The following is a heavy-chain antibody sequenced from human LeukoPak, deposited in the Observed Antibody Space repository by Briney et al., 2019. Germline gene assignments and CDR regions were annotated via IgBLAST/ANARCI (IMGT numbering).Heavy chain of an antibody. CDR1: GFTFSSYW. V-gene: IGHV3-23*01. CDR2: ISGSGGST. CDR3: AKITMIVVRRGYFDY. Sequence: GGSLRLSCAASGFTFSSYWMSWVRQAPGKGLEWVSAISGSGGSTYYADSVKGRFTISRDNSKNTLYLQMNSLRAEDTAVYYCAKITMIVVRRGYFDYWGQGTLVTVSS. J-gene: IGHJ4*02. D-gene: IGHD3-22*01.